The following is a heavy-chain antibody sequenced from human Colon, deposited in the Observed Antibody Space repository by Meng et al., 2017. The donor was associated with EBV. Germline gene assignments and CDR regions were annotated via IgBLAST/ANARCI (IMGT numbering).Heavy chain of an antibody. CDR2: IYYSGST. D-gene: IGHD4-17*01. Sequence: QLQLQESGSGLVKPSETLSLTCAVSGGSISSGGYSWHWIRQPPGKGLQWIGYIYYSGSTYYNPSLKSRVIISVDTSKNQFSLRLNSVTAADTAVYYCASLYGDSSVWYLDLWGRGTLVTVSS. V-gene: IGHV4-30-2*05. CDR1: GGSISSGGYS. CDR3: ASLYGDSSVWYLDL. J-gene: IGHJ2*01.